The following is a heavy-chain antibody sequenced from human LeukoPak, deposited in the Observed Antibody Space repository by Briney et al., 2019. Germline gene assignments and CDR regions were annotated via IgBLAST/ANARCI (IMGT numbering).Heavy chain of an antibody. D-gene: IGHD6-19*01. CDR3: ASWPGGWYGEDS. V-gene: IGHV3-53*01. Sequence: GGSLRLSCAASGFTFSSYSMNWVRQAPGKGLEWVSVIYGGGSTYYADSVKGRFTISRDTFENTVNLQMNSLRADDTAVYYCASWPGGWYGEDSWGQGTLVTVSS. CDR2: IYGGGST. CDR1: GFTFSSYS. J-gene: IGHJ4*02.